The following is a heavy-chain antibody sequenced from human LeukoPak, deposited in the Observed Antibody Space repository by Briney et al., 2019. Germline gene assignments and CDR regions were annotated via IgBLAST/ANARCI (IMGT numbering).Heavy chain of an antibody. CDR3: AKRGNYDFWSGYYNDAFDI. CDR1: GFPFSSYA. D-gene: IGHD3-3*01. CDR2: ISGSGGST. V-gene: IGHV3-23*01. Sequence: GSLRLSCAASGFPFSSYAMSWVRQAPGKGLEWVSAISGSGGSTYYADSVKGRFTISRDNSKNTLYLQMNSLRAEDTAVYYCAKRGNYDFWSGYYNDAFDIWGQGTMVTVSS. J-gene: IGHJ3*02.